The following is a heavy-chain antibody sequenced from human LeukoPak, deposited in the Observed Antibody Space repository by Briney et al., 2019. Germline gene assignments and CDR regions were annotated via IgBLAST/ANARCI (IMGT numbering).Heavy chain of an antibody. V-gene: IGHV4-4*07. CDR2: IYTSGST. CDR3: ARLITFGGYNWFDP. J-gene: IGHJ5*02. D-gene: IGHD3-16*01. CDR1: GGSISSYY. Sequence: SETLSLTCTVSGGSISSYYWSWIRQPAGKGLEWIGRIYTSGSTNYNPSLKSRVTMSVDTSKNQFSLKLSSVTAADTAVYYCARLITFGGYNWFDPWGQGTLVTVSS.